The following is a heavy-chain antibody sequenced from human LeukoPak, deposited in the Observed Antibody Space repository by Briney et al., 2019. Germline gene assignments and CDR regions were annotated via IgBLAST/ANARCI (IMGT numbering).Heavy chain of an antibody. Sequence: SETLSLTCAVYGVSFSGHYWSWLRQPPGKGLEWIGEINHSGSTNYNPSLKSRVTISVDTSKNQFSLKLSSVTAADTAVYYCATEGPIIAAAGTGIKDAFDIWGQGTMVTVSS. J-gene: IGHJ3*02. CDR2: INHSGST. V-gene: IGHV4-34*01. CDR1: GVSFSGHY. CDR3: ATEGPIIAAAGTGIKDAFDI. D-gene: IGHD6-13*01.